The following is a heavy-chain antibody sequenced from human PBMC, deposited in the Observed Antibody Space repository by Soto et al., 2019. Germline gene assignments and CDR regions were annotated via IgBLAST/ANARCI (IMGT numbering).Heavy chain of an antibody. CDR2: ISAYNGNT. V-gene: IGHV1-18*01. CDR3: ARVALYSSSWYYFDY. Sequence: ASVKVSCEACGYTFTSYGISWVRQAPGQGLEWMGWISAYNGNTNYAQKLQGRVTMTTDTSTSTAHMELRSLRSDDTAVYYCARVALYSSSWYYFDYWGQGTLVTVSS. CDR1: GYTFTSYG. D-gene: IGHD6-13*01. J-gene: IGHJ4*02.